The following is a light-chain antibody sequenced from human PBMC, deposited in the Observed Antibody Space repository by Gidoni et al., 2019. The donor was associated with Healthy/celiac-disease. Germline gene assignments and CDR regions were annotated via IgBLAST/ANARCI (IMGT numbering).Light chain of an antibody. CDR1: QGISSY. CDR3: QQLNSYPWT. J-gene: IGKJ1*01. CDR2: AAS. Sequence: IQLTHAPSSLPASVGDRVTITCRASQGISSYLAWYQQKQGKAPKLLIYAASTLQSGVPSRFSGSGSGTDFTLTISSLQPEDFATYYCQQLNSYPWTFGQGTKVEIK. V-gene: IGKV1-9*01.